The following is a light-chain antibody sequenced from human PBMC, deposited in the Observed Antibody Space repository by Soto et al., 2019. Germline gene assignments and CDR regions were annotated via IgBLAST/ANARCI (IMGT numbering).Light chain of an antibody. CDR3: QQYGSSPLT. Sequence: EIVLTQSPGTLSLSPGERATLSCRASLSASSSSLAWYQQKPGQAPRLLIYDASIRATGIPNRFSGSGSGTDFTLTISRLEPEDSAVYYCQQYGSSPLTFGGGTKVEIK. J-gene: IGKJ4*01. V-gene: IGKV3-20*01. CDR2: DAS. CDR1: LSASSSS.